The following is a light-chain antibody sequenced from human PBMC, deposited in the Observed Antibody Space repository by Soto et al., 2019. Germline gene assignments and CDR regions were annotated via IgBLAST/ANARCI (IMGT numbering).Light chain of an antibody. Sequence: QSALTQPPSASGSPGQSVTISCTGTSSDVGIYNYVSWYQQHPGKAPKLMIYEVTKRPSGVPDRFSGSKFGNTASLTVSGLQADDEADYYCSSYAGSRVFGGGTKLPVL. V-gene: IGLV2-8*01. CDR3: SSYAGSRV. CDR2: EVT. CDR1: SSDVGIYNY. J-gene: IGLJ2*01.